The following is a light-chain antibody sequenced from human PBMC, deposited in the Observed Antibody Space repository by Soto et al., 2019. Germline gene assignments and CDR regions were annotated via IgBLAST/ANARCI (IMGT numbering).Light chain of an antibody. CDR2: GNT. Sequence: QPVLTQPPSVSGAPGQRVTISCTASSSNIGAGYDVHWYQQLPGTAPKLLIYGNTNRPSGVPDRFSGSKSGTSASLAITGLQAEDAADYYCQSYDSSLSAWVFGGGTKVTVL. V-gene: IGLV1-40*01. CDR1: SSNIGAGYD. CDR3: QSYDSSLSAWV. J-gene: IGLJ3*02.